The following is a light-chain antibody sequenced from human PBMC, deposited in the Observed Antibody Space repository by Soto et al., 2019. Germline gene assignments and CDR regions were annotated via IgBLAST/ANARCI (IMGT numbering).Light chain of an antibody. CDR2: GAS. J-gene: IGKJ1*01. V-gene: IGKV3-20*01. CDR1: QGVSSTY. CDR3: QQFGGSSRP. Sequence: EIVLTQSPGTLSLSPGERATLSCRASQGVSSTYLAWYQQKPGQPPRLLINGASLRATGIPDRLSGSGSGTDFTLTSSRLEPEDFAVYYCQQFGGSSRPFGQGTKVEI.